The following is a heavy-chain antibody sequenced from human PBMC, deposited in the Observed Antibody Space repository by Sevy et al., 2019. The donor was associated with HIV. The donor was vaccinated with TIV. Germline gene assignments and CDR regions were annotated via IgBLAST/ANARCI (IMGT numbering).Heavy chain of an antibody. V-gene: IGHV3-7*01. Sequence: GGSLRLSCAASGFTFSSYWMSWVHQAPGKGLEWVANIKQDGSEKYYVDSVKGRFTISRDNAKNSLYLQMNSLRAEDTAVYYCARATSMIVVVIPRNDAFDIWGQGTMVTVSS. CDR2: IKQDGSEK. CDR1: GFTFSSYW. D-gene: IGHD3-22*01. CDR3: ARATSMIVVVIPRNDAFDI. J-gene: IGHJ3*02.